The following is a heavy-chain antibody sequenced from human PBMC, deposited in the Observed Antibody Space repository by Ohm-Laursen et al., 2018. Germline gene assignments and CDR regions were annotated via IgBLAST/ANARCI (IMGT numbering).Heavy chain of an antibody. J-gene: IGHJ3*02. CDR2: IYYSGGT. CDR3: AREVREWNNDIYDAFDI. CDR1: GGSISSHY. D-gene: IGHD1/OR15-1a*01. V-gene: IGHV4-59*11. Sequence: SETLSLTCTVSGGSISSHYWSWIRQPPGKRLEYIGYIYYSGGTAYHPSLESRVTISVDTSKNQFSLNLTSVSAADTAVYYCAREVREWNNDIYDAFDIWGRGTRVTVSS.